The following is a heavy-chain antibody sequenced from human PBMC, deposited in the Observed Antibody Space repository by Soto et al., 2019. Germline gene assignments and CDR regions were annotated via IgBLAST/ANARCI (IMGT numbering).Heavy chain of an antibody. CDR1: GGSFSGYY. Sequence: QVQLQQWGAGLLKPSETLSLTCAVYGGSFSGYYWSWIRQPPGKGLEWIGEINHSGSTNYNPSLKSRVPISVDTSKNQFSLKLSSVTAADTAVYYCARVQWLVPALYYYYGMDVWGQGTTVTVSS. CDR2: INHSGST. V-gene: IGHV4-34*01. D-gene: IGHD6-19*01. J-gene: IGHJ6*02. CDR3: ARVQWLVPALYYYYGMDV.